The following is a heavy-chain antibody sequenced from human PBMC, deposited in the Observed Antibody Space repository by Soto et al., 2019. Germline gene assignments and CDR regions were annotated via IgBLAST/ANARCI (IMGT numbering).Heavy chain of an antibody. V-gene: IGHV4-4*02. CDR1: GDSISSVNW. D-gene: IGHD5-12*01. CDR3: ARPEGGYGSGYSWFDP. Sequence: SETLSLTCAVSGDSISSVNWWSWVRQSPGQGLEWIGDIYHTGITYYNPSLKSRVIISLDTSKNQFSLKLSSVTAADTALYYCARPEGGYGSGYSWFDPWGQGTRVTVSS. CDR2: IYHTGIT. J-gene: IGHJ5*02.